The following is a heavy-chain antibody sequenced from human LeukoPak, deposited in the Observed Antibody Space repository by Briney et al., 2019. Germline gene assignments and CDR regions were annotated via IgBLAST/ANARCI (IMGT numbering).Heavy chain of an antibody. CDR3: ARTYCSSTSCYSGY. CDR2: ISAYNGNT. J-gene: IGHJ4*02. Sequence: GASVKASCRASGYTFTSYGITGVRQAPGQGLEWMGGISAYNGNTNYAQKLQGRVTMTTDTSTSTAYMELRSLRSDDTAVYYCARTYCSSTSCYSGYWGQGTLVTVSS. V-gene: IGHV1-18*01. CDR1: GYTFTSYG. D-gene: IGHD2-2*01.